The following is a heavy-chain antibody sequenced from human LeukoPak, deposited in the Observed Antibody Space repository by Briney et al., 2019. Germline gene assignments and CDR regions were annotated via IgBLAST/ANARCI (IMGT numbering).Heavy chain of an antibody. V-gene: IGHV3-21*01. CDR3: ARSFLSIAAAATDY. D-gene: IGHD6-13*01. Sequence: PGGSLRLSCAASGFTSSSYSMNWVRQAPGKGLEWVSSISSSSSYIYYADSVKGRFTISRDNAKNSLYLQMNSLRAEDTAVYYCARSFLSIAAAATDYWGQGTLVTVSS. J-gene: IGHJ4*02. CDR1: GFTSSSYS. CDR2: ISSSSSYI.